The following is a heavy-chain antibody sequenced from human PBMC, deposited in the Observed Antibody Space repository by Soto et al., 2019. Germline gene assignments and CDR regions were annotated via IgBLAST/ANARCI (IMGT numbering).Heavy chain of an antibody. CDR2: INPSGGST. J-gene: IGHJ4*02. D-gene: IGHD1-26*01. CDR1: GYTFTSYY. Sequence: ASVKVSCKASGYTFTSYYMHWVRQAPGQGLEWMGIINPSGGSTSYAQKFQGRVTMTRDTSTSTVYMELSSLRAEDTALYYCARDPDAEYSGNYHTPRSLDSWGQGTQVTVSS. CDR3: ARDPDAEYSGNYHTPRSLDS. V-gene: IGHV1-46*01.